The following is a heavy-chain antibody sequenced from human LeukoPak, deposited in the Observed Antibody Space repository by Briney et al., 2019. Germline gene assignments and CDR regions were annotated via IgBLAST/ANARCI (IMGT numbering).Heavy chain of an antibody. CDR1: GGSFSGYY. V-gene: IGHV4-34*01. CDR2: INHSGST. Sequence: SETLSLNCAVYGGSFSGYYWSWIRQPPGKGLEWIGEINHSGSTNYNPSLKSRVTISVDTSKNQFSLKLSSVTAADTAVYYCARAAGEDTAWHGGSDYWGQGTLVTVSS. CDR3: ARAAGEDTAWHGGSDY. J-gene: IGHJ4*02. D-gene: IGHD5-18*01.